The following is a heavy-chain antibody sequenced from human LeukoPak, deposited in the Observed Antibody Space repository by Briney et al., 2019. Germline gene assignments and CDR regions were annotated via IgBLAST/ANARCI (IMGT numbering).Heavy chain of an antibody. J-gene: IGHJ4*02. CDR1: GYTFSDYY. D-gene: IGHD5-24*01. CDR3: VIWAGGNRDVASFDY. V-gene: IGHV1-2*02. Sequence: ASLTLSSKASGYTFSDYYIQWARQVPGHGLEWRGWIARSSGATKFAQNFHGRIALSFDKSITTAYMDLRILTSDDTAVYYCVIWAGGNRDVASFDYWGQGTLVTVSS. CDR2: IARSSGAT.